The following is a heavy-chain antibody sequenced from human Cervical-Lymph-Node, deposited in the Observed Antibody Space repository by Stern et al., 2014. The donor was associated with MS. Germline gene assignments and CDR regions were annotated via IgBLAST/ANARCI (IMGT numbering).Heavy chain of an antibody. CDR2: ISRNGTTT. D-gene: IGHD1-26*01. J-gene: IGHJ4*02. Sequence: VQLVESGGASVQPGGSLRLSCSGTGFSFNIYAMHWVRQAPGKGLEYISAISRNGTTTYYADAVKGRFTISRDDSKNTMFLQMRSLGPEDRGVYWCLRGKDAGIGHWGQGTLVTVST. V-gene: IGHV3-64D*06. CDR3: LRGKDAGIGH. CDR1: GFSFNIYA.